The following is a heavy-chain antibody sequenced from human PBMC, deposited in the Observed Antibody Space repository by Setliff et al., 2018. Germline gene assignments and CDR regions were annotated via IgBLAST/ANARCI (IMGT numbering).Heavy chain of an antibody. D-gene: IGHD3-22*01. Sequence: SVKVSCKASGGSFSNYAIIWVRQAPGQGPEWMGGIIPIYGSTNNAEKFQGRVTFSADESMSIVYMELSSLTSAGTALYYCARDALYDSNDRNSYYGNWLDPWGQGTLVTVSS. CDR2: IIPIYGST. CDR1: GGSFSNYA. CDR3: ARDALYDSNDRNSYYGNWLDP. J-gene: IGHJ5*02. V-gene: IGHV1-69*13.